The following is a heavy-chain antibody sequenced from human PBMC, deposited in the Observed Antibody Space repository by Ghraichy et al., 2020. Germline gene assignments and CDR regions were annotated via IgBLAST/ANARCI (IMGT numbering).Heavy chain of an antibody. CDR3: ARGGWYYFDC. D-gene: IGHD6-19*01. CDR2: IKQDGSDK. CDR1: GFTFSNYW. Sequence: GGSLRLSCEASGFTFSNYWMGWVRQPPGKGLEWVANIKQDGSDKYYVDSVKGRFTISRDNAKNSLYLQMNSLRAEDTAVYYCARGGWYYFDCWGQGTLVTVSS. V-gene: IGHV3-7*01. J-gene: IGHJ4*02.